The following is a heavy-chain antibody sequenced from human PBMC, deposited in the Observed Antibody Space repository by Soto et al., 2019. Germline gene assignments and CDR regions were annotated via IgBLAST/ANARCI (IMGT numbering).Heavy chain of an antibody. CDR1: GFTFSSYA. CDR2: ISGSGGTT. Sequence: EVQLLESGGGLVQPGGSLRLSCAASGFTFSSYAMSWIRQAPGKGLEWVSGISGSGGTTYYADSVKGRFTISRDNSKNTLYLQMNSLRVEDTAVYYCAKALAADGTRFDPWGQGTLVTVSS. CDR3: AKALAADGTRFDP. V-gene: IGHV3-23*01. J-gene: IGHJ5*02. D-gene: IGHD6-13*01.